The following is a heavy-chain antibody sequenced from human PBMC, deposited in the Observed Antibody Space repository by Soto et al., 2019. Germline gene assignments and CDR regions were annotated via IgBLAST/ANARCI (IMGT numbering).Heavy chain of an antibody. CDR1: GRTFSSYA. D-gene: IGHD2-21*02. J-gene: IGHJ6*02. Sequence: AASVKVSCKASGRTFSSYAISWVRQAPGQGLEWMGGIIPIFGTAKYAQKFQGRVTITADESTSTAYMELSSLRSEDTAVYYCARASAYCGGDCYSYYYYYGMDVWG. CDR3: ARASAYCGGDCYSYYYYYGMDV. V-gene: IGHV1-69*13. CDR2: IIPIFGTA.